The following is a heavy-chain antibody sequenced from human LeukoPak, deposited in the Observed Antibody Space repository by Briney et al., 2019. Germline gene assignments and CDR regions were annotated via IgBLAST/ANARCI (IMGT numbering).Heavy chain of an antibody. CDR3: ARDGYSDTSRALDY. J-gene: IGHJ4*02. CDR1: GGSISSYY. D-gene: IGHD5-12*01. Sequence: SETLSLTCTVSGGSISSYYWSWIRQPAGKGLEWIGRIYTSGSTNYNPSLKSRVTMSVDTSKNHFSLNLSSVTAADTAVYYCARDGYSDTSRALDYWGQGTLVTVSS. V-gene: IGHV4-4*07. CDR2: IYTSGST.